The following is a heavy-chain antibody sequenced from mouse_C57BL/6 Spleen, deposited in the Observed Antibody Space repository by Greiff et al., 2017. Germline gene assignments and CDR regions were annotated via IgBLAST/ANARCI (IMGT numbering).Heavy chain of an antibody. D-gene: IGHD2-3*01. Sequence: VQLQQSGPGMVKPSQSLSLTCTVTGYSITSGYDWHWIRHFPGNKLEWMGYISYSGSTNYNPSLKSRISITHDTSKNHFFLKLNSVTTEDTATYYCARDGYYENWYFDVWGTGTTVTVSS. CDR2: ISYSGST. V-gene: IGHV3-1*01. CDR1: GYSITSGYD. J-gene: IGHJ1*03. CDR3: ARDGYYENWYFDV.